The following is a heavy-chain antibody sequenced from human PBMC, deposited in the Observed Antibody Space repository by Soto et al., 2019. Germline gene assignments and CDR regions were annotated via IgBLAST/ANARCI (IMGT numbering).Heavy chain of an antibody. CDR2: INHSGST. CDR3: ARGDSSGWGYYYYYMDV. D-gene: IGHD6-19*01. CDR1: GGSFSGYY. V-gene: IGHV4-34*01. J-gene: IGHJ6*03. Sequence: SETLSLTCAVYGGSFSGYYWSWIRQPPGKGLEWIGEINHSGSTNYNPSLKSRVTISVDTSKNQFSLKLSSVTAADTAVYYCARGDSSGWGYYYYYMDVWGKGTTVTVSS.